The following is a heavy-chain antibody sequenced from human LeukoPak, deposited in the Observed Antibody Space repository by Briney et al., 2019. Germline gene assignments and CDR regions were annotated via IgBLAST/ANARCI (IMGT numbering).Heavy chain of an antibody. Sequence: ASVKVSCKASGYTFTDYYLHWVRQAPGQGLEWMGWINPNSGGANFALNFQGRVTMTRATSISTAYMELSRLTSDDTVVYYCARGVGSSWFDPWGQGTLVTVSS. J-gene: IGHJ5*02. CDR2: INPNSGGA. CDR1: GYTFTDYY. V-gene: IGHV1-2*02. D-gene: IGHD6-13*01. CDR3: ARGVGSSWFDP.